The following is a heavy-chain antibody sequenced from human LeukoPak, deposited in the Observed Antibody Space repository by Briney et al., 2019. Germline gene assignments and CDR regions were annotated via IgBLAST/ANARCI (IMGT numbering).Heavy chain of an antibody. D-gene: IGHD3-10*01. Sequence: GGSLRLSCAASGFTFSSYEMNWVRQAPGKGLEWVSYISSSGSTIYYADSVKGRFTISRDNAKNSLYLQMNSLRAEDTAVYYCARDFQTVGRGLGGYWGQGTLVTVSS. CDR3: ARDFQTVGRGLGGY. CDR1: GFTFSSYE. CDR2: ISSSGSTI. J-gene: IGHJ4*02. V-gene: IGHV3-48*03.